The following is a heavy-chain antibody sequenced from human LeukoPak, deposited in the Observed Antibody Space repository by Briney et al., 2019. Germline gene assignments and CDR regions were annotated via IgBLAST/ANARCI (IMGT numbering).Heavy chain of an antibody. CDR2: IYYSGST. V-gene: IGHV4-59*12. D-gene: IGHD5-24*01. CDR3: ARGSGWGGYNFGSLDWFDP. J-gene: IGHJ5*02. CDR1: GGSISSYY. Sequence: PSETLSLTCTVSGGSISSYYWSWIRQPPGKGLEWIGYIYYSGSTNYNPSLKSRVTMSVDTSKNQFSLKLSSVTAADTAVYYCARGSGWGGYNFGSLDWFDPWGQGTLVTVSS.